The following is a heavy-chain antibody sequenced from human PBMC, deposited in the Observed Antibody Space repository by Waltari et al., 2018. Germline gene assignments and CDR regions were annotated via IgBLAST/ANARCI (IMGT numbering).Heavy chain of an antibody. CDR3: ATGGDRRPYYYYYYMDV. CDR2: VDPEDGET. CDR1: GYTFTDYY. Sequence: EVQLVQSGAEVKKPGATVKISCKASGYTFTDYYMHWVQQAPGKGLEWMGRVDPEDGETIYAEKFQGRVTITADTSTDTAYMELSSLRSEDTAVYYCATGGDRRPYYYYYYMDVWGKGTTVTVSS. D-gene: IGHD2-21*01. V-gene: IGHV1-69-2*01. J-gene: IGHJ6*03.